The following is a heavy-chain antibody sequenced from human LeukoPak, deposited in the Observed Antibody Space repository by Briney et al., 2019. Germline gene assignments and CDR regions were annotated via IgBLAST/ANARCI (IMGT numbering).Heavy chain of an antibody. Sequence: SETLSLTCTVSGGSISSNSYYWGWVRQPPGKGLEWIGSIYYSGSTYYNPSLKSRVTISVDTSKNQFSLKLSSVTAADTAVYYCARLPDYDSSGYKAYWGQGTLVTVSS. V-gene: IGHV4-39*01. CDR1: GGSISSNSYY. CDR3: ARLPDYDSSGYKAY. D-gene: IGHD3-22*01. J-gene: IGHJ4*02. CDR2: IYYSGST.